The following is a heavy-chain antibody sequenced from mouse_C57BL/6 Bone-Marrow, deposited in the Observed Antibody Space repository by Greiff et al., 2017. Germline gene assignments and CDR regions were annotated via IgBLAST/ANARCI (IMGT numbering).Heavy chain of an antibody. CDR1: GFTFSSYA. Sequence: EVKVVESGGGLVKPGGSLKLSCAASGFTFSSYAMSWVRQTPEKRLEWVATISAGGSYTYYPDNVKGRFTISRDNAKNNLYLQMSHLKSEDTAMYYCARDPGYDGYYPYWGQGTPVTVSA. J-gene: IGHJ3*01. V-gene: IGHV5-4*01. CDR2: ISAGGSYT. CDR3: ARDPGYDGYYPY. D-gene: IGHD2-3*01.